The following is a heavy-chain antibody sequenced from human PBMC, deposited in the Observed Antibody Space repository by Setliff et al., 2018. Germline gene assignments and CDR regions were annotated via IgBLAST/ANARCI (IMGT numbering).Heavy chain of an antibody. D-gene: IGHD5-12*01. J-gene: IGHJ6*03. CDR1: GGTFRSYG. CDR2: TIPMFGSA. V-gene: IGHV1-69*05. CDR3: AREGVDIRSSTDYRYYMDV. Sequence: SVKVSCKASGGTFRSYGISWVRQAPGQGLEWMGGTIPMFGSANYAQKFQGRVTIITDEFTGTAYMELSSLRTEDAAVYYCAREGVDIRSSTDYRYYMDVWGKGTTVTVSS.